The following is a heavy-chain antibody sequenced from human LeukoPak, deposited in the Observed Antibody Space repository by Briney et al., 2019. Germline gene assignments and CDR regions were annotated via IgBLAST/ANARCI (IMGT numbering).Heavy chain of an antibody. D-gene: IGHD6-19*01. CDR3: ASLGIAVAGGKDY. Sequence: PGGSLRLSCAASGFTFSSYSMNWVRQAPGKGLEWVSYISSSSTIYYADSVKGRFTISRDNAKNSLYLQMNSLRAEDTAVYYCASLGIAVAGGKDYWGQGTLVTVSS. J-gene: IGHJ4*02. V-gene: IGHV3-48*01. CDR1: GFTFSSYS. CDR2: ISSSSTI.